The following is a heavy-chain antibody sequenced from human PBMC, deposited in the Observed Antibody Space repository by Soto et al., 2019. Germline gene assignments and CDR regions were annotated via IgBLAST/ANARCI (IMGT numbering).Heavy chain of an antibody. CDR3: ARLDQYSYGWVDYYYGMDV. CDR1: GYSFTSYR. Sequence: GESLKISCKGSGYSFTSYRISWVRQMPGKGLEWMGRIDPSDSYTNYSPSFQGHVTISADKSISTAYLQWSSLKASDTAMYYCARLDQYSYGWVDYYYGMDVWGQGTTVTVSS. J-gene: IGHJ6*02. D-gene: IGHD5-18*01. CDR2: IDPSDSYT. V-gene: IGHV5-10-1*01.